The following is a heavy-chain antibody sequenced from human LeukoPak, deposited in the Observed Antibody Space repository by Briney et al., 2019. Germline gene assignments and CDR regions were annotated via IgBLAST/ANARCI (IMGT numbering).Heavy chain of an antibody. Sequence: ASVKVSCTGSGCTFTSYGISWVRQAPGQGGEWMGWISAYNGNTNYAQKLQGRVTMTTDTSTSTAYMELRSLRSDDTAVYYCARDQYYYDTSGYYFGGQGTLVTVSS. V-gene: IGHV1-18*01. CDR3: ARDQYYYDTSGYYF. D-gene: IGHD3-22*01. J-gene: IGHJ4*02. CDR2: ISAYNGNT. CDR1: GCTFTSYG.